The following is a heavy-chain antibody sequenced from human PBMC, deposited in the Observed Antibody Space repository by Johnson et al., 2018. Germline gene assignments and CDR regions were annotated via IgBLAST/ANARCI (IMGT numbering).Heavy chain of an antibody. J-gene: IGHJ3*02. CDR1: GFTFSDYA. CDR3: AGGILGSDVFNI. D-gene: IGHD3-16*01. Sequence: VQLVESGGGVVQPGRSLRLSCAASGFTFSDYALHWVRQAPGEGLEWIAVISYDGNNNYYVDSVKGRFTVSRDNSKNTLYLQMNSLGLGDTAVYYCAGGILGSDVFNIWGQGTMVTVSS. CDR2: ISYDGNNN. V-gene: IGHV3-30-3*01.